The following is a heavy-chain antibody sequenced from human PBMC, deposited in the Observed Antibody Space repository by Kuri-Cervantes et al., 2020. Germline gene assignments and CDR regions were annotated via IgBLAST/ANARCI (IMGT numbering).Heavy chain of an antibody. V-gene: IGHV3-21*01. CDR2: IRXTGAXT. Sequence: GGSLRXXXAXSGVTFSNSSXXWVRXAPGKGLEGXXSIRXTGAXTHSADSXKGRFXXSRDNGXXSLYLQXNNLKSXXXAMXYCAREDCSXTSCYFDYWGQGTLVTVSP. D-gene: IGHD2-2*01. J-gene: IGHJ4*02. CDR1: GVTFSNSS. CDR3: AREDCSXTSCYFDY.